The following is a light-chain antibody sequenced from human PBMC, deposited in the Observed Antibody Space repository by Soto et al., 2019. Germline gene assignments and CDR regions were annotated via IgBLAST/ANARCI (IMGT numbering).Light chain of an antibody. CDR3: TSYAGSNTPYV. J-gene: IGLJ1*01. Sequence: QSALTQPPSASGSAGQSGTISCTGTSSDVGGYDYVSWYQQHPGKAPKLMIFEVTKRPSGVPNRFSGSKSGNTDSLTVSGLQAEDEADYYCTSYAGSNTPYVFGNGTKVTVL. CDR2: EVT. CDR1: SSDVGGYDY. V-gene: IGLV2-8*01.